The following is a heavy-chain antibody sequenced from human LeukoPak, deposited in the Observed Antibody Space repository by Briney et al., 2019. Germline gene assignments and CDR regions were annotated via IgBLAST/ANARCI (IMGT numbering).Heavy chain of an antibody. D-gene: IGHD4-23*01. Sequence: ASVKVSCKASGYTFTGYYMHWVRQAPGQGLEWMGWINPNSGGTNYAQKFQERVTITRDMSTSTAYMELSSLRSEDTAVYYCAAGDYGGNIDYWGQGTLVTVSS. V-gene: IGHV1-2*02. CDR3: AAGDYGGNIDY. CDR1: GYTFTGYY. CDR2: INPNSGGT. J-gene: IGHJ4*02.